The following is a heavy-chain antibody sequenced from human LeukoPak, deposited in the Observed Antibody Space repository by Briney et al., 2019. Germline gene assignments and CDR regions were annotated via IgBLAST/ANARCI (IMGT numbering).Heavy chain of an antibody. J-gene: IGHJ4*02. D-gene: IGHD2-15*01. Sequence: PGGSLRLSCAASGFTFSNYAMNWVRQAPGKGLEWVAVIRYDGNNKYYADSVKGRFTISRDNSKNTLYLQMNSLRAEDTAVYYCAKVLGYCSGGSCPGVDYWGQGTLVTVSS. CDR2: IRYDGNNK. CDR1: GFTFSNYA. CDR3: AKVLGYCSGGSCPGVDY. V-gene: IGHV3-33*06.